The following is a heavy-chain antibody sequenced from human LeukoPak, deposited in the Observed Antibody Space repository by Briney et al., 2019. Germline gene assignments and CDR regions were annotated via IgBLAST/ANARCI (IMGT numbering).Heavy chain of an antibody. CDR1: GVSISSGSYY. Sequence: SQTLSLTCTVSGVSISSGSYYWVWIRQPGGKGLEWIVRIYTTARTTYTPSFKSRVTISVDTSNNQFSLKLSSVTAADTAVYYCAREGYYDRSGYREYWGQGTLVTVPS. V-gene: IGHV4-61*02. D-gene: IGHD3-22*01. J-gene: IGHJ4*02. CDR3: AREGYYDRSGYREY. CDR2: IYTTART.